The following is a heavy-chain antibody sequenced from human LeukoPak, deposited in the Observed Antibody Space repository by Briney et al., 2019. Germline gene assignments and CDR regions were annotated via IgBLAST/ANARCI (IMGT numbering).Heavy chain of an antibody. V-gene: IGHV3-9*01. CDR2: ISWNSSSI. Sequence: PGGSLRLSCAASGFTFGDYAMHWVRQAPGKGLEWVSGISWNSSSIGYADSVKGRFTISRDNAKNSLYLQMNSLRAEDTALYYCAKTEDPNYDSSGYSDDAFDIWGQGTMVTVSS. CDR3: AKTEDPNYDSSGYSDDAFDI. D-gene: IGHD3-22*01. CDR1: GFTFGDYA. J-gene: IGHJ3*02.